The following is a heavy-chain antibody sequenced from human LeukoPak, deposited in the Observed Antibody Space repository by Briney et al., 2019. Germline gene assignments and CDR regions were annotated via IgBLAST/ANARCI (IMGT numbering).Heavy chain of an antibody. CDR3: ARIGTYYFDY. CDR1: GGSISSGNW. CDR2: IYHSGST. J-gene: IGHJ4*02. V-gene: IGHV4-4*02. Sequence: SQTLSLTCAVSGGSISSGNWWSWVRQPPGKGLEWIGEIYHSGSTNYNPSLKSRVNISVDKSKNQFSLKLTSVTAADTAVYYCARIGTYYFDYWGQGTLVTVSS.